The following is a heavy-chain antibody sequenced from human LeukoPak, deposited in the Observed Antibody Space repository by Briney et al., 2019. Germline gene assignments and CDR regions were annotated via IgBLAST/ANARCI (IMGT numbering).Heavy chain of an antibody. CDR1: GYTFTSHG. J-gene: IGHJ4*02. Sequence: ASVKVSCKASGYTFTSHGISWVRQAPGQGLEWMAWISVYNGNTFNAQNLQDRVTVTTDTSTSTAYMELRNLRSDDTAVYYCARDTNYEIDYWGQGTQVTVSS. V-gene: IGHV1-18*04. CDR3: ARDTNYEIDY. D-gene: IGHD4/OR15-4a*01. CDR2: ISVYNGNT.